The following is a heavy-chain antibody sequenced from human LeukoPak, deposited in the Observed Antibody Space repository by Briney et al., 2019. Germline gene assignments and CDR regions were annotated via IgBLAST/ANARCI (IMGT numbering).Heavy chain of an antibody. D-gene: IGHD2-15*01. V-gene: IGHV4-34*01. CDR1: GGSFSGYY. CDR2: INHSGST. CDR3: ARGGVAKDFDY. J-gene: IGHJ4*02. Sequence: SETLSLTCAVHGGSFSGYYWSWIRQPPGKGLEWIGEINHSGSTNYNPSLKSRVTISVDTSKNQFSLKLSSVTAADTAVYYCARGGVAKDFDYWGQGTLVTVSS.